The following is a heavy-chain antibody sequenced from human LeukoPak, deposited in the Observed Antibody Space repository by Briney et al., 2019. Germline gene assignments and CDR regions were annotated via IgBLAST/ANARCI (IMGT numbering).Heavy chain of an antibody. CDR3: AKEYSSSSREGEGDY. Sequence: GGSLRLSCAASGFTFSSYAMSWVRQAPGKGLEWVSAISGSDGSTYYADSVKGRFTISRDNSKNTLYLQMNSLRAEDTAVYYCAKEYSSSSREGEGDYWGQGTLVTVSS. J-gene: IGHJ4*02. V-gene: IGHV3-23*01. CDR1: GFTFSSYA. CDR2: ISGSDGST. D-gene: IGHD6-6*01.